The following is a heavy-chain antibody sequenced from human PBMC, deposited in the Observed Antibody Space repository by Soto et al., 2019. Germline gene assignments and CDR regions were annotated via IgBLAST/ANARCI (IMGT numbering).Heavy chain of an antibody. CDR3: AKDVFGVWFGELLYFDC. Sequence: EMQLLESGGGLVQPGGSLRLSCEASGFTFSSYAMSWVRQAPGKALEWVSGITGSGDSRNFADSVKGRFTISRDNSRNTLSLQLKSMRAEDTDVYFCAKDVFGVWFGELLYFDCWGQGTLVTVSS. D-gene: IGHD3-10*01. CDR1: GFTFSSYA. V-gene: IGHV3-23*01. CDR2: ITGSGDSR. J-gene: IGHJ4*02.